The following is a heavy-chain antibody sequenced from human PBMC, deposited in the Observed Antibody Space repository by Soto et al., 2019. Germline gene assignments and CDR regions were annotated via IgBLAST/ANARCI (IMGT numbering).Heavy chain of an antibody. Sequence: ASVKVSCKASGYTFTSYGISWVRQAPGQGLEWMGWISAYNGNTNYAQKLQGRVTMTTDTSTSTAYMELRSLRSDDTAVYYCARADEVTQEYYYYYMDGWGKGNTVTVSS. D-gene: IGHD4-4*01. CDR3: ARADEVTQEYYYYYMDG. V-gene: IGHV1-18*01. CDR2: ISAYNGNT. J-gene: IGHJ6*03. CDR1: GYTFTSYG.